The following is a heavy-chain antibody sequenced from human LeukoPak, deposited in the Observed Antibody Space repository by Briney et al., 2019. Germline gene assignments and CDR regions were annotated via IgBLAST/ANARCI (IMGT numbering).Heavy chain of an antibody. CDR3: ARVIGITMIVVVIPARFDY. V-gene: IGHV3-11*04. D-gene: IGHD3-22*01. CDR1: GFTFSDYY. Sequence: GGSLRLSCAASGFTFSDYYMNWIRQAPGKGLEWVSYISSSGSTIYYADSVKGRFTISRDNAKNSLYLQMNSLRAEDTAVYYCARVIGITMIVVVIPARFDYWGQGTLVTVSS. CDR2: ISSSGSTI. J-gene: IGHJ4*02.